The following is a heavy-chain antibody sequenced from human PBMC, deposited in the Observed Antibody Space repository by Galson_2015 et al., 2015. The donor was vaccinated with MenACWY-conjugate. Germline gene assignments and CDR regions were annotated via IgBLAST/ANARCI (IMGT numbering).Heavy chain of an antibody. V-gene: IGHV3-74*01. J-gene: IGHJ4*02. CDR3: AKTRGASFYFDS. CDR1: GFTFTTYW. D-gene: IGHD1-26*01. Sequence: SLRLSCAASGFTFTTYWMHWVRQAPGKGLVWVSRINPGGSSTTYADSVKDRFTISRDNAKNTLYLQMNSLRPEDTAVFYCAKTRGASFYFDSWDQGTLVTVSS. CDR2: INPGGSST.